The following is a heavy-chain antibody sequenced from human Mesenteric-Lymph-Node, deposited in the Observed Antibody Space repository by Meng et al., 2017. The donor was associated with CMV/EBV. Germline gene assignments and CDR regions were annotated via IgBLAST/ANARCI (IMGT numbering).Heavy chain of an antibody. Sequence: VDLVVSGGGVVQRWGYLRLSCVASGFNVRDKDRSWVREAPGEGLEWVCIIYRGDNTYYIDSVKDRFTVSRDNSKNTMYLQMNSLRVEDTAVYYCTGDSVSNPNLDYWGQGTLVTVSS. CDR3: TGDSVSNPNLDY. J-gene: IGHJ4*02. CDR2: IYRGDNT. V-gene: IGHV3-66*01. CDR1: GFNVRDKD. D-gene: IGHD3-10*01.